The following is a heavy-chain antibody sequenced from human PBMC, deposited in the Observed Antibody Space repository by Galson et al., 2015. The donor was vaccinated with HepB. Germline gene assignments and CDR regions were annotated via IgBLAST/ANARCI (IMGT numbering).Heavy chain of an antibody. D-gene: IGHD6-13*01. V-gene: IGHV3-23*01. CDR1: GFTLVSYA. J-gene: IGHJ4*02. Sequence: SLRPPCAASGFTLVSYATVWVRHAPGQGLERVSAISGSGTNTFYADSVKGRFTISRDNSKLYPQMNSLRAEDSAVYYCAKAQWDQGIAAAGDFDYWGQGTLVTVSS. CDR2: ISGSGTNT. CDR3: AKAQWDQGIAAAGDFDY.